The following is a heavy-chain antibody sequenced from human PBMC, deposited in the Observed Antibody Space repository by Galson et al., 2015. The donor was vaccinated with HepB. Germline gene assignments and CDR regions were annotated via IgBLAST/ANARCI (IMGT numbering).Heavy chain of an antibody. Sequence: SLRLSGAASRFTFSSYAMSWVRQAPGKGLEWVSAISGRGGITYYADSVKGRFTISRDNSKNTLYLQMKSLRAEDTAVYYCAKEVITMIRGLIINGPLHYWGQVTLVTVSS. CDR3: AKEVITMIRGLIINGPLHY. CDR2: ISGRGGIT. V-gene: IGHV3-23*01. CDR1: RFTFSSYA. D-gene: IGHD3-10*01. J-gene: IGHJ4*02.